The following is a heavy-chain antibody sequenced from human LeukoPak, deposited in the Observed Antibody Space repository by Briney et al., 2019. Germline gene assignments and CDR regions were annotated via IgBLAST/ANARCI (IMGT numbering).Heavy chain of an antibody. J-gene: IGHJ1*01. V-gene: IGHV3-7*01. D-gene: IGHD1-1*01. CDR1: GVTLSDYW. CDR2: IKPDGSVQ. CDR3: ARPAAVALGTAF. Sequence: GGSLRLSCRGSGVTLSDYWIYWVRQTPGKGLEWLANIKPDGSVQNYVDSVKGRFTVSRDNAKTSVFLQMNSLRVEDTGIYYCARPAAVALGTAFWGQGTLVTVSS.